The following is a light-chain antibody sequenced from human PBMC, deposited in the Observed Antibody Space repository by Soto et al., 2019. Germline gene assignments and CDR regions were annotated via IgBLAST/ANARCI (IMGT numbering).Light chain of an antibody. CDR1: NSDVGGYNY. Sequence: QSVLTQPASVSGSPGQSITISCTGTNSDVGGYNYVSWYQQHPGRAPKVMIYEVSNRPSGVSNRFSGSKSGNTASLTISGLQAEDEADYYCTSYTRSSTWVFGGETKLTVL. J-gene: IGLJ3*02. V-gene: IGLV2-14*01. CDR3: TSYTRSSTWV. CDR2: EVS.